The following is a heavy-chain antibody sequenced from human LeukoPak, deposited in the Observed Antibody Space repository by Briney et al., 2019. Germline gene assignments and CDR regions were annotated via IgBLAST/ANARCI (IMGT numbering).Heavy chain of an antibody. CDR3: ARCRRAYYDSSGYYYDN. Sequence: SETLSLTCTVSGGSISSYYWSCIRQPPGKGLEWIGYIYYSGSTNYNPSLKSRVTISVDTSKNQFSLKLSSVTAADTAVYYCARCRRAYYDSSGYYYDNWGQGTLVTVSS. V-gene: IGHV4-59*01. D-gene: IGHD3-22*01. J-gene: IGHJ4*02. CDR2: IYYSGST. CDR1: GGSISSYY.